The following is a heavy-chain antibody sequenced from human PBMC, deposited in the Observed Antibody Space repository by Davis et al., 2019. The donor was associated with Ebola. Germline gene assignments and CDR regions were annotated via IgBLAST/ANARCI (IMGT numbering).Heavy chain of an antibody. D-gene: IGHD3-22*01. CDR1: GYSFTHYW. CDR3: ARRSFFDGSGYYYY. CDR2: IYPGDSDT. Sequence: GESLKISCKGSGYSFTHYWIGWVRQMPGKGLEWMGIIYPGDSDTRYSPSFQGQVTISADKSISTAYLQWSGLKASDTAVYYCARRSFFDGSGYYYYWGQGTLVTVSS. V-gene: IGHV5-51*01. J-gene: IGHJ4*02.